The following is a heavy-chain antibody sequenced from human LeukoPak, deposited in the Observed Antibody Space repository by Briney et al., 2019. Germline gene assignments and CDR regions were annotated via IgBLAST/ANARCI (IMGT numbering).Heavy chain of an antibody. CDR2: IYYSGST. CDR1: GGSITSSRDY. J-gene: IGHJ6*02. V-gene: IGHV4-39*07. D-gene: IGHD6-13*01. Sequence: SETLSLTCSVSGGSITSSRDYWGWIRQPPGKGLEWIGSIYYSGSTYYNPSLKSRVSISVDTSKNQFSLKLSSVTAADTAVYYCARVRSSSWTGDYYYYGMDVWGQGTTVTVSS. CDR3: ARVRSSSWTGDYYYYGMDV.